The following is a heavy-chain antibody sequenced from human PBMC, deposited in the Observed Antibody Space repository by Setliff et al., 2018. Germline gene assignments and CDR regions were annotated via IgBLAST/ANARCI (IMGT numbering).Heavy chain of an antibody. J-gene: IGHJ4*02. CDR3: ARVRPLGSGWYSGGAKRHYFDY. CDR1: GYTFTGYY. V-gene: IGHV1-2*04. CDR2: INPNSGGT. Sequence: ASVKVSCKASGYTFTGYYMHWVRQAPGQGLEWMGWINPNSGGTNYAQKFQGWVTMTRDTSISTAYMELSRLRSDDTAVYYCARVRPLGSGWYSGGAKRHYFDYWGQGTLVTVSS. D-gene: IGHD6-19*01.